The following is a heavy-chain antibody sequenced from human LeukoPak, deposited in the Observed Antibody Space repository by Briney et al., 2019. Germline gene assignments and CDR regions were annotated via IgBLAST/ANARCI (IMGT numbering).Heavy chain of an antibody. CDR2: INPNSGGT. V-gene: IGHV1-2*02. Sequence: GASVKVSCKASGHTFTGYYMHWVRRAPGQGLEWMGWINPNSGGTNYAQKFQGRVTMTRDTSISTAYMGLSRLRSDDTAVYYCARYHTMVRGLSDWGQGTLVTVSS. CDR1: GHTFTGYY. CDR3: ARYHTMVRGLSD. J-gene: IGHJ4*02. D-gene: IGHD3-10*01.